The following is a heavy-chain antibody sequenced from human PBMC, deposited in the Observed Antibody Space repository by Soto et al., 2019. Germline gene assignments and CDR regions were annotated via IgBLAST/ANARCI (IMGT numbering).Heavy chain of an antibody. J-gene: IGHJ4*02. D-gene: IGHD6-19*01. CDR1: GFTFSTYA. V-gene: IGHV3-23*01. CDR3: AKGGSSWSFDH. CDR2: IFASGGGT. Sequence: GGSLRLSCAASGFTFSTYAMSWVRQTPGKGLECVSVIFASGGGTLYADSVKGRFTISRDNSKNTLYLQMNSLRAEDTATYYCAKGGSSWSFDHRGQGTLVTGSS.